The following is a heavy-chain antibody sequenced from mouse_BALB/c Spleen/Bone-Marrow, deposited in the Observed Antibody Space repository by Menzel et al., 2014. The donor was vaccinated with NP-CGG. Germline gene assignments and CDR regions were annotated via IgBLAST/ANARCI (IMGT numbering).Heavy chain of an antibody. Sequence: LVKTGASVKVSCRASGYSFTGYYMHWVKQSHGKSLEWIGYISCYNGATSYNRKFKGKATFTVDTSSSTAYMQFNSLTSEDSAVYYCATLLRDALDYWGQGTSVTVSS. CDR3: ATLLRDALDY. CDR1: GYSFTGYY. J-gene: IGHJ4*01. CDR2: ISCYNGAT. V-gene: IGHV1S34*01. D-gene: IGHD1-2*01.